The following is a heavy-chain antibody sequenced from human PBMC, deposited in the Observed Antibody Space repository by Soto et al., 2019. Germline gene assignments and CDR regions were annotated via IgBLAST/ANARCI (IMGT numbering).Heavy chain of an antibody. J-gene: IGHJ4*02. D-gene: IGHD3-3*02. CDR2: ISGSGGST. Sequence: GGSLRLSCAASGFTFSSYAMSWVRQAPGKGLEWVSAISGSGGSTYYADSVKGRFTISRDNSKNTLSLQMNGLIAEDTAVYYCAKYEGPAHRRRKLEFYYFDYWGQGTLVTVSS. V-gene: IGHV3-23*01. CDR1: GFTFSSYA. CDR3: AKYEGPAHRRRKLEFYYFDY.